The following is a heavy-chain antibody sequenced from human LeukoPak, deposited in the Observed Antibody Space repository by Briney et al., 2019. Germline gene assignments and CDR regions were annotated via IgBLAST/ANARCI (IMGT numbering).Heavy chain of an antibody. CDR1: GFTFGDYA. CDR2: IRSKAYGGTT. Sequence: GGSLRLSCTASGFTFGDYAMSWVRQAPGKGLEWVGFIRSKAYGGTTEYAASVKGRFTISRDDSKSIAYLRMNSLKTEDTAVYYCTRVKWFGGYYFDYWGQGTLVTVSS. V-gene: IGHV3-49*04. D-gene: IGHD3-10*01. CDR3: TRVKWFGGYYFDY. J-gene: IGHJ4*02.